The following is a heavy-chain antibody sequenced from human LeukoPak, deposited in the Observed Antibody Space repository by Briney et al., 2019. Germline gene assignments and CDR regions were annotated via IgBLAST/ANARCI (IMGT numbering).Heavy chain of an antibody. V-gene: IGHV1-46*01. CDR1: GYTFTSYY. CDR2: INPSGGST. J-gene: IGHJ6*03. D-gene: IGHD3-3*01. Sequence: ASVKVSCKASGYTFTSYYMHWVRQAPGQGLEWMGIINPSGGSTSYAQKFQGRVTMTRDTSTSTVYMELSSLRSEDTAVYYCARTGSDFWSAGAYYYYMDVWGKGTTVTVSS. CDR3: ARTGSDFWSAGAYYYYMDV.